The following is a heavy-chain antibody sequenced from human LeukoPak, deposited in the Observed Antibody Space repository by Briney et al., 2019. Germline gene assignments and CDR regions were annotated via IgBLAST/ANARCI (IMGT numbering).Heavy chain of an antibody. J-gene: IGHJ5*02. Sequence: GASVKVSCKASGYTFTNNYMHWVRQAPGQGLEWMGIINPSGDNTWYAQKFQGRVTMTRDTSISTAYMELSRLRSDDTAVYYCARDGGITMVQVLFDPWGQGTLVTVSS. D-gene: IGHD3-10*01. CDR1: GYTFTNNY. CDR3: ARDGGITMVQVLFDP. CDR2: INPSGDNT. V-gene: IGHV1-46*01.